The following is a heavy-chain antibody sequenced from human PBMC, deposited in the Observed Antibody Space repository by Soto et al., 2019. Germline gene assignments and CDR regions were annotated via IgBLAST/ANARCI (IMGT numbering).Heavy chain of an antibody. V-gene: IGHV1-45*02. CDR1: GYTFTYRY. CDR3: ASDGEYSSSSHFDI. Sequence: ASVKVSCKASGYTFTYRYLHWVRQAPGQALEWMGWITPFNGNTNYAQKFQDRVTITRDRSMSTAYMELSSLRSEDTAMYYCASDGEYSSSSHFDIWGQGTMVTVSS. CDR2: ITPFNGNT. D-gene: IGHD6-6*01. J-gene: IGHJ3*02.